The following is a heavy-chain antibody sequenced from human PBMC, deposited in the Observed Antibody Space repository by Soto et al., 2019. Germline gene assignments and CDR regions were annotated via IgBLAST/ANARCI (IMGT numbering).Heavy chain of an antibody. V-gene: IGHV3-30-3*01. CDR2: ISSDGSNK. J-gene: IGHJ4*02. Sequence: GGSLRLSCAASGFTFSSYSMHWVRQAPGTGLEWVAVISSDGSNKFYADSVKGRFTISRDNSKNTLYLQMNRLRAEDTAVYYCARDVFYNTGGYYPEVYFDYWGQGSLVTVSS. D-gene: IGHD3-22*01. CDR3: ARDVFYNTGGYYPEVYFDY. CDR1: GFTFSSYS.